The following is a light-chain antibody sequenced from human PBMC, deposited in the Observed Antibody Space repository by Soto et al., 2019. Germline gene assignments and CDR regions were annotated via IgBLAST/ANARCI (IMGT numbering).Light chain of an antibody. CDR3: QHYNNWPPHA. V-gene: IGKV3-15*01. J-gene: IGKJ4*01. CDR2: GAS. Sequence: EIVMTQSPATLSVSPGERATLSCRSSQSVSSSLAWYQQKPGQAPRLLIYGASTRSTGIPARFSGSGSGSGFTLTISSLQAEDLAVYYGQHYNNWPPHAFGVGTKVEI. CDR1: QSVSSS.